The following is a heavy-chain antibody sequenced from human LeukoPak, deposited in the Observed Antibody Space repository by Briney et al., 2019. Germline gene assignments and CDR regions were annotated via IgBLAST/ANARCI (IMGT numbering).Heavy chain of an antibody. D-gene: IGHD3-10*01. J-gene: IGHJ5*02. CDR2: IHYSGST. CDR1: GGSISSSSYY. CDR3: ARGGYYGSGNDFRFDP. V-gene: IGHV4-61*05. Sequence: DPSETLSLTCTVSGGSISSSSYYWGWIRQPPGKGLEWIGYIHYSGSTNYNPSLKSRVTISVDTSKNQFSLRLSSVTAADTAVYYCARGGYYGSGNDFRFDPWGQGTLVTVSS.